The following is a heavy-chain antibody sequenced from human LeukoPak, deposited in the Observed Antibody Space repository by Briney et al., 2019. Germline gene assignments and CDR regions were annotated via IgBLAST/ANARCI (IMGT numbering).Heavy chain of an antibody. CDR1: GFTFSIYA. D-gene: IGHD3-22*01. Sequence: GGSLRLSCSASGFTFSIYAMNWVRQAPGKGLEWVSSLGGSGGRTYYADSVNGRFTISRDNSKNTLYLQMNSLRAEDTAVYYCAKDTDYYYDSSGYSDYWGQGTLVTVSS. J-gene: IGHJ4*02. V-gene: IGHV3-23*01. CDR3: AKDTDYYYDSSGYSDY. CDR2: LGGSGGRT.